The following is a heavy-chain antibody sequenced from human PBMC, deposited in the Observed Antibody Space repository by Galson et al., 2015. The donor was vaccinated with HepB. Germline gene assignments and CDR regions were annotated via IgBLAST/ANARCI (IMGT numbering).Heavy chain of an antibody. CDR1: GFNSSIFW. CDR3: ARSSGGYFDS. D-gene: IGHD1-26*01. J-gene: IGHJ4*02. CDR2: LKQDGREK. Sequence: SLRLSCAGSGFNSSIFWMSWVRRAPGKGLEWVANLKQDGREKYYVGPVKGRFTISRDNAGNSLYLQMNSLRGEDTALYYCARSSGGYFDSWGQGILVTVSS. V-gene: IGHV3-7*01.